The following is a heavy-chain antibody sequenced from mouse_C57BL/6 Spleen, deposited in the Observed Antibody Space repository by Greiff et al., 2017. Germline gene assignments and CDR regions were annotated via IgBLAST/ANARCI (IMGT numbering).Heavy chain of an antibody. CDR1: GYTFTSYW. V-gene: IGHV1-61*01. D-gene: IGHD1-1*01. J-gene: IGHJ2*01. CDR2: IYPSDSET. CDR3: ARKGTITTVVAPFDY. Sequence: VQLQQPGAELVRPGSSVKLSCKASGYTFTSYWMDWVKQRPGQGLEWIGNIYPSDSETHYNQKFKDKATLTVDKSSSTAYMQLSSLTSEDSAVYYCARKGTITTVVAPFDYWGQGTTLTVSS.